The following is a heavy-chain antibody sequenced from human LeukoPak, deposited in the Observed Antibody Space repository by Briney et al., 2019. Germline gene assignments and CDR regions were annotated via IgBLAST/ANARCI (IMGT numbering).Heavy chain of an antibody. Sequence: GGSLRLSCAASGFTFSSYSMTWVRQAPGKGLEWVSSISSSSSYIYYADSVKGRFTISRDNAKNSLYLQMNSLRAEDTAVYYCARWHTGLCAFDIWGQGTMVTVSS. CDR3: ARWHTGLCAFDI. CDR1: GFTFSSYS. CDR2: ISSSSSYI. J-gene: IGHJ3*02. V-gene: IGHV3-21*01. D-gene: IGHD5-18*01.